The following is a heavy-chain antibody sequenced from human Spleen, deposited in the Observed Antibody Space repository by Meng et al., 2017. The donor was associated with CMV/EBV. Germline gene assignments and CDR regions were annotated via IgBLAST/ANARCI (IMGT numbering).Heavy chain of an antibody. D-gene: IGHD3-22*01. CDR1: GFTFSSYE. Sequence: GESLKISCAASGFTFSSYEMNWVRQAPGKGLEWVPYISSSGSTIYYADSVKGRFTISRDNAKNSLYLQMNSLRAEDTAVYYCARDYRDYYDSSGYWDYYYYGMDVWGQGTTVTVSS. V-gene: IGHV3-48*03. J-gene: IGHJ6*02. CDR3: ARDYRDYYDSSGYWDYYYYGMDV. CDR2: ISSSGSTI.